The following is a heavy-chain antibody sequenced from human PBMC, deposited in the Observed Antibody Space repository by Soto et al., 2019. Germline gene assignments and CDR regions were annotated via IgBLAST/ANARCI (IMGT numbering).Heavy chain of an antibody. V-gene: IGHV4-34*01. CDR3: ARDKITGLFDY. Sequence: SETLSLTCAVYGGSFSGYYWTWIRQPPGTGLEWIGEINHSGSTNYNPSLKSRVTISVDTSKNQFSLKLTSVTAADTAVSYCARDKITGLFDYWGQGTLVTVSS. CDR1: GGSFSGYY. CDR2: INHSGST. J-gene: IGHJ4*02. D-gene: IGHD2-8*02.